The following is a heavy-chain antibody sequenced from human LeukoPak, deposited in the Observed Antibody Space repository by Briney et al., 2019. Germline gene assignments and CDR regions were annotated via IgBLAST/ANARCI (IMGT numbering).Heavy chain of an antibody. J-gene: IGHJ4*02. CDR1: GFTFISYA. V-gene: IGHV3-30-3*01. Sequence: GGSLRLSCAASGFTFISYAMHWVRQAPGKGLEWVAVISYDGSNKYYADSVKGRFTISRDNSKNTLYLQMNSLRAEDTAVYYCARAGYDFWSGYDYWGQGTLVTVSS. CDR2: ISYDGSNK. CDR3: ARAGYDFWSGYDY. D-gene: IGHD3-3*01.